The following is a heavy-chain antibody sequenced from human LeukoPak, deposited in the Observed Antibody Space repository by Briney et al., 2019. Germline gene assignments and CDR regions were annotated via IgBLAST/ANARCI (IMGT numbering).Heavy chain of an antibody. CDR3: ARVTPGCSRTTCYMDS. CDR1: GGSISSGSYY. J-gene: IGHJ4*02. V-gene: IGHV4-61*02. Sequence: SETLSLTCTVSGGSISSGSYYWSWIRQPAGKGLEWIGRIYTSGSTHYNPSLKSRVTISVDTSKNQFSLKLSSVTAADTAVYYCARVTPGCSRTTCYMDSWGQGTLVTVSS. CDR2: IYTSGST. D-gene: IGHD2-2*02.